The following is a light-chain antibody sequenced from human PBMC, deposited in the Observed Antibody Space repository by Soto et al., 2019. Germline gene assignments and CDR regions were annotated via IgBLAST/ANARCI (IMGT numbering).Light chain of an antibody. CDR3: SSYAGSNDLV. CDR1: NSDIGGYNY. Sequence: QSLLAQPPSASGSPGQSVTISCTGTNSDIGGYNYVSWYQQHPGKAPKLMMYEGSKRPSGVPDRFSGSKSGNTASLTASGLQAEDEADYYCSSYAGSNDLVFGGGTKVTVL. V-gene: IGLV2-8*01. J-gene: IGLJ2*01. CDR2: EGS.